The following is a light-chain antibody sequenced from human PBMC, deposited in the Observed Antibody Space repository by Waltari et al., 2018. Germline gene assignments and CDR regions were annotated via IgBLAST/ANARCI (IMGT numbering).Light chain of an antibody. CDR3: QQSYSTPFFT. Sequence: DIVMTQTPLSLSVTPGQPASISCKSSQSLLHSDGKTYLYWYLQKPGQSPQLLIYEVSSRFSGVPDRFSGSGSGTDFTLTISSLQPEDFATYYCQQSYSTPFFTFGPGTKVDIK. CDR2: EVS. V-gene: IGKV2-29*01. J-gene: IGKJ3*01. CDR1: QSLLHSDGKTY.